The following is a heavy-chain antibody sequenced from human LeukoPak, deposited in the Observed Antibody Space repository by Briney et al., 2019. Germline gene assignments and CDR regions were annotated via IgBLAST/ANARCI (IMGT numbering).Heavy chain of an antibody. V-gene: IGHV1-24*01. Sequence: ASVKVSCKVSGYTLTELSMHWVRQAPGKGLEWMGGFDPEDGETFYAQKFQGRVTMTKDTSTDTAYMELSSLRSEDTAVYYCTTDYYYDSSGSYYTIDYWGQRTLVTVSS. CDR2: FDPEDGET. CDR1: GYTLTELS. D-gene: IGHD3-22*01. CDR3: TTDYYYDSSGSYYTIDY. J-gene: IGHJ4*02.